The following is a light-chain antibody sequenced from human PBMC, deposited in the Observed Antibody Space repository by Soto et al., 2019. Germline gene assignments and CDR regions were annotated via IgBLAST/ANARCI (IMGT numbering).Light chain of an antibody. J-gene: IGLJ2*01. CDR1: TSNIGSNS. Sequence: QSVVTQPPSASGTPGQRVTISCSGSTSNIGSNSVDWYQQLPGRAPKLLIYGDTQRPSGVPDRFSASKSDTSASLAIDGLHSEDEADYYCAPWDDTLNGPVFGGGTKLTVL. V-gene: IGLV1-44*01. CDR3: APWDDTLNGPV. CDR2: GDT.